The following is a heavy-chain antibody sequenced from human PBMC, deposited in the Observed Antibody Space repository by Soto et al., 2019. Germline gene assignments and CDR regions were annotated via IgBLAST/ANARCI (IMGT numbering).Heavy chain of an antibody. Sequence: SETLSLTCAVYGRSFSGYYCSWIRQPPGKGLEWIGEINHSGSTNYNPSLKSRVTISVDTSKNQVSLKLSSVTAADTAVYYCARVSGIYYYGMDVWGQGTTVT. CDR3: ARVSGIYYYGMDV. V-gene: IGHV4-34*01. D-gene: IGHD3-10*01. J-gene: IGHJ6*02. CDR1: GRSFSGYY. CDR2: INHSGST.